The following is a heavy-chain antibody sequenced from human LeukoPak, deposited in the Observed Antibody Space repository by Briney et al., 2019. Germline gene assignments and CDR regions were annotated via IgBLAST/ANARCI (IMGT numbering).Heavy chain of an antibody. D-gene: IGHD3-10*01. CDR2: MNPNSGNT. CDR3: ARGRGYMDV. CDR1: GYTFTSYD. V-gene: IGHV1-8*01. J-gene: IGHJ6*03. Sequence: GASVKVSCKASGYTFTSYDINRVRHATGQGLEWMGWMNPNSGNTGYAQKFQGRVTMTRNTSISTAYMELSRLRSDDTAVYYCARGRGYMDVWGKGTTVTVSS.